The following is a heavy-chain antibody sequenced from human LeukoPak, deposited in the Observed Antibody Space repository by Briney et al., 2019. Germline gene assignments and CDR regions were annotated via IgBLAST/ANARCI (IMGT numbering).Heavy chain of an antibody. Sequence: PGGSLRLSCAASGFTFSDYYMSWVRQAPGQGLEWVSTVSGSGDTTYYRDSVKGRFTISRDNSKNTLYLQMNSLRAEDTAVYYCATNYYDGVDPWGQGTLVTVSS. CDR2: VSGSGDTT. D-gene: IGHD3-22*01. V-gene: IGHV3-23*01. CDR1: GFTFSDYY. J-gene: IGHJ5*02. CDR3: ATNYYDGVDP.